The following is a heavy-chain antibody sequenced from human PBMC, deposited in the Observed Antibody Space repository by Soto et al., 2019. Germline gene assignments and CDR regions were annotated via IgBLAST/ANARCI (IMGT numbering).Heavy chain of an antibody. D-gene: IGHD3-3*01. CDR1: GFTFDDYG. V-gene: IGHV3-20*04. Sequence: EVQLVESGGGVVRPGGSLRLSCAASGFTFDDYGMSWVRQAPGKGLEWVSGINWNGGSTGYADSVKGRFTISRDNAKNSLYMQMNSLRAEDTALYYCARVKKEYYTIFGVVSPSYYYYGMDVWGQGTTVTVSS. CDR2: INWNGGST. CDR3: ARVKKEYYTIFGVVSPSYYYYGMDV. J-gene: IGHJ6*02.